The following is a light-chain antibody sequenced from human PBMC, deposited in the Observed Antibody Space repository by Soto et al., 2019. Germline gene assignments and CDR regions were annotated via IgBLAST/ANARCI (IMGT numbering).Light chain of an antibody. Sequence: EIVLTHSPGTLSLSRGEIVTLSCRASQSVTSSYIAWYQQKSGQAPRLLIYDSSSRATGVPARFSGSGSGTEFSLAISSLQSEDFAVYYCQQYYNWPPTWTFGQGTKVDIK. CDR3: QQYYNWPPTWT. CDR1: QSVTSS. V-gene: IGKV3-15*01. CDR2: DSS. J-gene: IGKJ1*01.